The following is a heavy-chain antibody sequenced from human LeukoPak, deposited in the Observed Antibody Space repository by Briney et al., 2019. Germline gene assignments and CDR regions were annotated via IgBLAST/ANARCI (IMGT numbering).Heavy chain of an antibody. CDR1: GFTFSSYS. V-gene: IGHV3-21*01. D-gene: IGHD4-17*01. CDR2: ISSSSSYI. CDR3: ARDNYGDYRLFDL. J-gene: IGHJ2*01. Sequence: PGGSLRLSCAASGFTFSSYSMNWVRQAPGKGLEWVSSISSSSSYIYYADSVKGRFTISRDNAKNSLYLQMNSLRAEDTAVYYCARDNYGDYRLFDLWGRGTLVTVSS.